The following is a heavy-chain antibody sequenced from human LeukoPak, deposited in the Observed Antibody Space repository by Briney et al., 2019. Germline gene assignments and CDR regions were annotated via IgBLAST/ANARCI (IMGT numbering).Heavy chain of an antibody. CDR1: GGSISSYY. V-gene: IGHV4-59*01. CDR3: ARQEACSSTSCYYYYGMDV. D-gene: IGHD2-2*01. CDR2: IYYSGST. J-gene: IGHJ6*02. Sequence: ASETPSLTCTVSGGSISSYYWSWIRQPPGKGLEWIGYIYYSGSTNYNPSLKSRVTISVDTSKNQFSLKLSSVTAADTAVYYCARQEACSSTSCYYYYGMDVRGQGTTVTVSS.